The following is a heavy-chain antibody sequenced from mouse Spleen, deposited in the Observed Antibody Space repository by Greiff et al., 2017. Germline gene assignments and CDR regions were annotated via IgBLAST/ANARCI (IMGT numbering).Heavy chain of an antibody. CDR3: ARHRYDGAWFAY. V-gene: IGHV5-12-1*01. J-gene: IGHJ3*01. CDR1: GFAFSSYD. D-gene: IGHD2-14*01. CDR2: ISSGGGST. Sequence: EVQLQQSGGGLVKPGGSLKLSCAASGFAFSSYDMSWVRQTPEKRLEWVAYISSGGGSTYYPDTVKGRFTISRDNAKNTLYLQMSSLKSEDTAMYYCARHRYDGAWFAYWGQGTLVTVSA.